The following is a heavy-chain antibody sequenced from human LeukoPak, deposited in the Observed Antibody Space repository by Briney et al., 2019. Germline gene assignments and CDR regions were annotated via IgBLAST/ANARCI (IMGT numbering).Heavy chain of an antibody. D-gene: IGHD6-19*01. CDR3: AREGQWLVPWWFDP. Sequence: SETLSLTCTVSGGSISSYYWSWIRQPAGKGLEWIGRIYTSGSTNYNPSLKSRVTMSVDTSKNQFSLKLSSVTAADTAVYYCAREGQWLVPWWFDPWGQGTLVTVSS. CDR1: GGSISSYY. J-gene: IGHJ5*02. CDR2: IYTSGST. V-gene: IGHV4-4*07.